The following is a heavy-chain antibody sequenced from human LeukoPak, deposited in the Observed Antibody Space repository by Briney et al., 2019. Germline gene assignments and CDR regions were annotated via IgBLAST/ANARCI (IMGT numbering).Heavy chain of an antibody. CDR1: GFTFSNYW. V-gene: IGHV3-74*01. D-gene: IGHD3-22*01. CDR2: IDGGGNNR. CDR3: ARGPGSSGGTYVGDY. Sequence: GGSLRLSCAASGFTFSNYWMHWVRQVPGKGLVWVSRIDGGGNNRNYADSVKGRFSVSRDNVKSTLYLQMNSLRAEDAAVYYCARGPGSSGGTYVGDYWGHGTLVTVSS. J-gene: IGHJ4*01.